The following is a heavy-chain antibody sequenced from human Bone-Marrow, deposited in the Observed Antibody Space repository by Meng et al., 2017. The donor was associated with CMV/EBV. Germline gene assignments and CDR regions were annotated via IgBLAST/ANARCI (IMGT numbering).Heavy chain of an antibody. CDR3: AMARPGRAWAMDV. J-gene: IGHJ6*02. CDR2: IYTAGST. CDR1: GITVSSNY. Sequence: GESLKISCAASGITVSSNYINWIRQAPGKGLEWVSVIYTAGSTYYADSMKGRFTVSRDNSKNTVYLQVNTLRAEDTAIYYCAMARPGRAWAMDVWGQGTTVTVSS. D-gene: IGHD1-26*01. V-gene: IGHV3-53*01.